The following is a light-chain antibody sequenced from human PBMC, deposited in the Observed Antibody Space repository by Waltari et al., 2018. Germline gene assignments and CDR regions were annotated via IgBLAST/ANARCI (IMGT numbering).Light chain of an antibody. Sequence: SSELTQDPAVSVALGHTFRITCQGDSPRSYYASWYQQQPGQALVSATKGKNNRSTGIADRFSGAISGNTASLTIAGAQAEDEADYSCNARDSSGNQVFGGGTKLTVL. CDR1: SPRSYY. CDR3: NARDSSGNQV. V-gene: IGLV3-19*01. CDR2: GKN. J-gene: IGLJ3*02.